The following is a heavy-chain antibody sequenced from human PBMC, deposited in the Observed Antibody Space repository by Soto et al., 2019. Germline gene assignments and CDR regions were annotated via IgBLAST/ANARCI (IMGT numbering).Heavy chain of an antibody. J-gene: IGHJ5*01. CDR1: GGSFSGYY. Sequence: PSETLSLTCAVYGGSFSGYYWSWIRQPPGKGLEWIGEINHSGSTNYNPSLKSRVTISVDTSKNQFSLKLSSVTAADTAVYYCARGRIAVAGTKWFDPWGTGTMVTVSS. CDR2: INHSGST. V-gene: IGHV4-34*01. CDR3: ARGRIAVAGTKWFDP. D-gene: IGHD6-19*01.